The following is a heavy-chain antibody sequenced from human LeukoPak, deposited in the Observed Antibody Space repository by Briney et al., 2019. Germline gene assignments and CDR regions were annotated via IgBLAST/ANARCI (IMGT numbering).Heavy chain of an antibody. J-gene: IGHJ6*02. Sequence: PGGSLRLSCAASGFSFSSYGMHWVRQAPGKGLEWVAVIWYDGSNKYYADSVKGRFTISRDNSKNTLYLQMNSLRPDDTAVYYCARFFSGYNSYYYYGMDVWGQGTTVTVSS. V-gene: IGHV3-33*01. CDR3: ARFFSGYNSYYYYGMDV. CDR1: GFSFSSYG. CDR2: IWYDGSNK. D-gene: IGHD5-12*01.